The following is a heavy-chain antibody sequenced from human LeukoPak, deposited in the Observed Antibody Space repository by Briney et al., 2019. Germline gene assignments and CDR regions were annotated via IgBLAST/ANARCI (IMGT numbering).Heavy chain of an antibody. V-gene: IGHV3-53*01. J-gene: IGHJ4*02. Sequence: GGSLRLSCAASGFTVSSNYMNWVRQAPGKGLEWVSVIYSGGTTYYADSVKGRFTISRDNSKSTLYLQMNSLGAEDTAVYYCAGYGPYYFDYWGQGTLVTVSS. CDR2: IYSGGTT. CDR3: AGYGPYYFDY. D-gene: IGHD5-12*01. CDR1: GFTVSSNY.